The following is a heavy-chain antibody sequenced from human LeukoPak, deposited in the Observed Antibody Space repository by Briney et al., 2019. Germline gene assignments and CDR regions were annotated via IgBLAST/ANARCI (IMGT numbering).Heavy chain of an antibody. J-gene: IGHJ4*02. Sequence: GESLKISCKGSGYSFTSYWIGWVRPMPGKGLEWMGIIYPGDSDTRYSPSFQGQVTISADKSISTAYLQWSSLKASDTAMYYCARQVDSSGYSPLYYFDYWGQGTLVTVSS. D-gene: IGHD3-22*01. CDR3: ARQVDSSGYSPLYYFDY. CDR1: GYSFTSYW. V-gene: IGHV5-51*01. CDR2: IYPGDSDT.